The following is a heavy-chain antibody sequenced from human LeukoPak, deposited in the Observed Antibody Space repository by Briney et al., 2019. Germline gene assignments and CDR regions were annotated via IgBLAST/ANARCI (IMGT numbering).Heavy chain of an antibody. V-gene: IGHV3-48*03. J-gene: IGHJ4*02. CDR2: ISSSGSTI. D-gene: IGHD6-19*01. Sequence: GGSLRLSCAASGFTFSSYEMNWVRQAPGKGLEWVSYISSSGSTIYYADSVKGRFTISRDNAKNSLYLQMNSLRGEDTAVYYCVNLSSDWSHWGQGTLVTVSS. CDR3: VNLSSDWSH. CDR1: GFTFSSYE.